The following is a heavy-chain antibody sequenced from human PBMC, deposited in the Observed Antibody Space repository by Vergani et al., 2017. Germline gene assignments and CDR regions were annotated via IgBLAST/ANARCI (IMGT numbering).Heavy chain of an antibody. J-gene: IGHJ3*02. Sequence: QVQLQESGPGLLKPSQTLSLTCSVAGDSISSGNYYWNWIRQPPGKGLEWMGRIYSSGSTSYNPSIKSRITMSLDTSKNQFSLSLSSVTAADTAVYYCARGTFLHAFDNWGQGTVVTVSS. CDR2: IYSSGST. V-gene: IGHV4-61*02. CDR3: ARGTFLHAFDN. CDR1: GDSISSGNYY. D-gene: IGHD1-26*01.